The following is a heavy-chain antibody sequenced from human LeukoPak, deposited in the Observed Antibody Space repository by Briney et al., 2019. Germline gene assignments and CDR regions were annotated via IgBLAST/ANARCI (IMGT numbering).Heavy chain of an antibody. CDR2: IKEDGSEK. D-gene: IGHD3-16*01. Sequence: GGSLSLSCADPGFTFSKYWLSWVGQAPGKGLDWVARIKEDGSEKYYVDSVKGRFTISRDNTKNSMYLQMNSLRAEDTAVYYCARNGLIGFDYWGQGTLVIVSS. J-gene: IGHJ4*02. V-gene: IGHV3-7*04. CDR1: GFTFSKYW. CDR3: ARNGLIGFDY.